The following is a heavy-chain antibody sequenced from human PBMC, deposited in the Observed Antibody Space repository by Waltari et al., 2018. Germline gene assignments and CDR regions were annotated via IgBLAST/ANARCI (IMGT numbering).Heavy chain of an antibody. CDR2: IYTDDRT. Sequence: EVQLVESGGGLIQPGGSLRLSCAASGFTVSSNYMSWVRQPPGKGLEWISVIYTDDRTHYTDSVKGRFTFSRDNSRNTLFLQMNSLRADDTAVYYCTRVTASRSNWFDPWGQGTLVTVSS. CDR3: TRVTASRSNWFDP. D-gene: IGHD2-21*02. V-gene: IGHV3-53*03. CDR1: GFTVSSNY. J-gene: IGHJ5*02.